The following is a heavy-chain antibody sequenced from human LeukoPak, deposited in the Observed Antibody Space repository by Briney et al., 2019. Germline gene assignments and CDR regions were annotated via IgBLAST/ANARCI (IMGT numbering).Heavy chain of an antibody. CDR1: GFTFSSYG. Sequence: PGRSLRLSCAASGFTFSSYGMHWVRQAPGKGLEWVAVIWYDGSNKYYADSVKGRFTISRDNSKNTLYLQMNSLRAEDTVVYYCARDRYSYGYRFFYWGQGTLVTVSS. D-gene: IGHD5-18*01. CDR3: ARDRYSYGYRFFY. V-gene: IGHV3-33*01. J-gene: IGHJ4*02. CDR2: IWYDGSNK.